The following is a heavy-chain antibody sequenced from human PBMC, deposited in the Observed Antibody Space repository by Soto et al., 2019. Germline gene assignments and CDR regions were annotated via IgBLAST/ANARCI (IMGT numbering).Heavy chain of an antibody. D-gene: IGHD4-4*01. CDR3: ARDATKVTQN. CDR1: GFTFSNYN. V-gene: IGHV3-21*01. Sequence: PGGSLRLSCAASGFTFSNYNMNWVRQAPGKGPEWVSCISSSSRYIFYADSVKGRFTISRDNAKNSLYLQMNSLRAEDTAVYYCARDATKVTQNCGQGTLVTVYS. CDR2: ISSSSRYI. J-gene: IGHJ4*02.